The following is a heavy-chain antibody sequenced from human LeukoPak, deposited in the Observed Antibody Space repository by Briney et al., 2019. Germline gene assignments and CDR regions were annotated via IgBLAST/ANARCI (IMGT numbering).Heavy chain of an antibody. J-gene: IGHJ5*02. V-gene: IGHV3-74*01. CDR2: INSDGSST. CDR1: GFTFSSYW. Sequence: GGSLRLSCAASGFTFSSYWMHWVRQAPGKGLVWVSRINSDGSSTSYADSVKGRFTISRDNAKNTLYLQMYSLRAEDTAVYYCARGKDYDFWSSYPFDPWGQGTLVTVSS. D-gene: IGHD3-3*01. CDR3: ARGKDYDFWSSYPFDP.